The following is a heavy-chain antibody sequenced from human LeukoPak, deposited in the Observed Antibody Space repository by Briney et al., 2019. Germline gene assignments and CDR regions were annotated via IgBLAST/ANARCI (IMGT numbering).Heavy chain of an antibody. J-gene: IGHJ4*02. Sequence: SGTLSLTCAVSGGSISSSNWWTWVRQPPGKGLEWIGYIYYSGSTNYNPSLRSRVTISVDTSKNQFSLKLSSVTAADTAVYYCARLDSGYETDYWGQGTLVTVSS. CDR1: GGSISSSNW. CDR3: ARLDSGYETDY. D-gene: IGHD5-12*01. V-gene: IGHV4-4*02. CDR2: IYYSGST.